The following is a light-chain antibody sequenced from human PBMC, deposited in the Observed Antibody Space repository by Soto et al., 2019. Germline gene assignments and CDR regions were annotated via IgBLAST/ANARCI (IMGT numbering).Light chain of an antibody. CDR2: AAS. CDR1: QSINKW. V-gene: IGKV1-39*01. J-gene: IGKJ1*01. CDR3: QQSYSTPQT. Sequence: PSTLSSSVGDTVTITCRASQSINKWLAWYQQKPGKAPKLLIYAASSLQSGVPSRFSGSGSGTDFTLTISSLQPEDFATYYCQQSYSTPQTFGQGTKVDIK.